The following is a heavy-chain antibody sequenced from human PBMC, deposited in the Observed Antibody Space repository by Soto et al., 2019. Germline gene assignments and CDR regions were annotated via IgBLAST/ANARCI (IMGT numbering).Heavy chain of an antibody. CDR1: GFTFSSYG. CDR3: AKSWYSEFSSSPFDY. Sequence: GGSLRLSCAASGFTFSSYGMHWVRQAPGKGLEWVAVISYDGSNKYYADSVKGRFTISRDNSKNTLYLQMNSLRAEDTAVYYCAKSWYSEFSSSPFDYWGQGIPVTVSS. D-gene: IGHD6-6*01. J-gene: IGHJ4*02. V-gene: IGHV3-30*18. CDR2: ISYDGSNK.